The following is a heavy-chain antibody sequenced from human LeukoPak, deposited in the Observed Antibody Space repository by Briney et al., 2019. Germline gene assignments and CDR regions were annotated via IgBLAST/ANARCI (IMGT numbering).Heavy chain of an antibody. CDR3: ATSDDAAGTS. CDR2: IYIGGRT. V-gene: IGHV3-66*01. D-gene: IGHD6-25*01. J-gene: IGHJ5*02. CDR1: GFTVSNND. Sequence: GGSLRLSCAASGFTVSNNDMNWVRQAPGKGLEWVSGIYIGGRTISVDSVRGRFTISRDNAKNSLYLQMTSLRADDTAVYYCATSDDAAGTSWGQGTLVTVSS.